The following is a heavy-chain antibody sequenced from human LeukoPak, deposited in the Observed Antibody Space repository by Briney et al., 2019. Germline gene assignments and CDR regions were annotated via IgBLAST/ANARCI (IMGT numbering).Heavy chain of an antibody. Sequence: SVKVSCKASGGTFSSYAISWVRQAPGLGLEWMGRIIPIFGIANYAQKFQGRVTITADKSTSTAYMELSSLRSEDTAVYYCARDRPVVAEEYYYYYYGMDVWGQGTTVTVSS. CDR3: ARDRPVVAEEYYYYYYGMDV. J-gene: IGHJ6*02. CDR2: IIPIFGIA. D-gene: IGHD3-22*01. V-gene: IGHV1-69*04. CDR1: GGTFSSYA.